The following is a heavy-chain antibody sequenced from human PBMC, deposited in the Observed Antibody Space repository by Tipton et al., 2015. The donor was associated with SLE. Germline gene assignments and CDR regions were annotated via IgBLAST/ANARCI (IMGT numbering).Heavy chain of an antibody. V-gene: IGHV4-59*04. CDR3: ARDPDYYDSSDYDQM. CDR2: IYHSGST. CDR1: GGSISNHY. D-gene: IGHD3-22*01. J-gene: IGHJ4*02. Sequence: TLSLTCSVSGGSISNHYWSWIRQPPGKGLEWLAYIYHSGSTYYNPSLKSRVTLSLDTSKNHFSLRLCSVTAADTAIYYCARDPDYYDSSDYDQMWGQGTLVTVSS.